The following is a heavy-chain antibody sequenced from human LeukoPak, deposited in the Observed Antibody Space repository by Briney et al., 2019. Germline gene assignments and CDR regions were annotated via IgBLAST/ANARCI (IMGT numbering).Heavy chain of an antibody. CDR3: ARGPGGWYGSYWFDP. CDR1: GYTFTGYY. Sequence: ASVKVSCEASGYTFTGYYMHWVRQAPGQGLEWMGWINPNSGGTNYAQKFQGRVTMTRDTPISTAYMELSRLRSDDTAVYYCARGPGGWYGSYWFDPWGQGTLVTVSS. CDR2: INPNSGGT. D-gene: IGHD6-19*01. V-gene: IGHV1-2*02. J-gene: IGHJ5*02.